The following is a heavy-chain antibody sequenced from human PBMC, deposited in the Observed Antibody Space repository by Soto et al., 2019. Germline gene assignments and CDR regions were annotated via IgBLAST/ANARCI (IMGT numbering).Heavy chain of an antibody. D-gene: IGHD5-12*01. J-gene: IGHJ4*02. V-gene: IGHV3-21*02. CDR2: ITTRSDYI. Sequence: EVQLVESGGSLVKPGESLRLSCAASGFTFSGYSMNWVRQAPGKGLEWVSSITTRSDYIYYADSLKGRFTISRDNAKNSLYLQMNSLRAEDTAVYYCARVDGYTYPNDYWGQGTLVTVSS. CDR3: ARVDGYTYPNDY. CDR1: GFTFSGYS.